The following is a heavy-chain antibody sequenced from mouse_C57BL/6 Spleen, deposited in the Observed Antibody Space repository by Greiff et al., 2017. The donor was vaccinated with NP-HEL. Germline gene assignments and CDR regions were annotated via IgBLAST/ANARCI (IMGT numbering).Heavy chain of an antibody. CDR2: IRNKANNHAT. CDR3: SLYGSSYGAAMDY. CDR1: GFTFSDAW. Sequence: EVMLVESGGGLVQPGGSMKLSCAASGFTFSDAWMDWVRQSPEKGLEWVAEIRNKANNHATYYAESVKGRFTISRDDSKSSVYLQMNSLRAEDTGIYYCSLYGSSYGAAMDYWGQGTSVTVSS. D-gene: IGHD1-1*01. J-gene: IGHJ4*01. V-gene: IGHV6-6*01.